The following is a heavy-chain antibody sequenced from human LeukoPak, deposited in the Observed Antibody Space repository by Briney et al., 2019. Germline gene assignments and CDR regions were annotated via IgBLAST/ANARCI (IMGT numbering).Heavy chain of an antibody. CDR2: IIPVFGTS. D-gene: IGHD2-2*02. V-gene: IGHV1-69*01. Sequence: ASVKVSCKASGGTFSSYAISWVRQAPGQGLEWMGGIIPVFGTSNYAQKFQGRVTITADESTRTAYMELSSLRSEDTPVYYCARVTGGRYCSTTSCYMRGWFDPWGQGTLVTVSS. CDR1: GGTFSSYA. CDR3: ARVTGGRYCSTTSCYMRGWFDP. J-gene: IGHJ5*02.